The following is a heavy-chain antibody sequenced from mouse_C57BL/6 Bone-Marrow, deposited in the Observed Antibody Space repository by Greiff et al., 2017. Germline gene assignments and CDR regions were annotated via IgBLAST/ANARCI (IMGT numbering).Heavy chain of an antibody. CDR1: GYAFSSSW. Sequence: QVQLKQSGPELVKPGASVKISCKASGYAFSSSWMNWVKQRPGKGLEWIGRIYPGDGDTNYNQKFKDKATLTVDKSSSTAYMQLSSLTSEDSAVYYCARSGNYYGSSYSFDYWGQGTTLTVSS. V-gene: IGHV1-82*01. CDR3: ARSGNYYGSSYSFDY. J-gene: IGHJ2*01. CDR2: IYPGDGDT. D-gene: IGHD1-1*01.